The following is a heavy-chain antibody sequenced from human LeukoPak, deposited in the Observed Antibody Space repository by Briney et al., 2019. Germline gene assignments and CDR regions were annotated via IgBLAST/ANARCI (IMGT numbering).Heavy chain of an antibody. J-gene: IGHJ6*03. D-gene: IGHD2-15*01. CDR1: GFTFSSYA. Sequence: PGGSLRLSCAASGFTFSSYAMHWVRQAPGKGLEYVSGISTNGGSTYYADSVKGRFTISRDNSKNTLFLQMGSLRAEDMAVYYCAKDRGRYCSGGSCPTSYYYYYMDVWGKGTTVTISS. V-gene: IGHV3-64*02. CDR3: AKDRGRYCSGGSCPTSYYYYYMDV. CDR2: ISTNGGST.